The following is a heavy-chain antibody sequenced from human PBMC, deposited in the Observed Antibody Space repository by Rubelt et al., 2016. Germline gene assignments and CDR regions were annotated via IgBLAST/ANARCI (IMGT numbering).Heavy chain of an antibody. Sequence: QVQLVQSRAEVKKPGASVKVSCKASGYTFTASYIHWVRQAPGQGLEWMGRINCNNGGANYAQKVQGRVTMTRDTSITTTYMEMSSLRSDDTAVYYCAREFPDFWGQGTLVTVSS. J-gene: IGHJ4*02. V-gene: IGHV1-2*06. CDR3: AREFPDF. CDR2: INCNNGGA. CDR1: GYTFTASY.